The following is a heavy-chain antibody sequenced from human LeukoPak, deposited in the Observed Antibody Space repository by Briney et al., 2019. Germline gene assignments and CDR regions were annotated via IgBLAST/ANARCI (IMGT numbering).Heavy chain of an antibody. J-gene: IGHJ6*03. D-gene: IGHD2-15*01. CDR2: IKQDGSEK. Sequence: AGGSLRLSCAASGFTFSNYWMSWVRQAPGKGLEWVANIKQDGSEKYYVDSVKGRFTISRDNSKNTLYLQMNSLRAEDTAVYYCAKVAATHFYYYYMDVWGKGTTVTVSS. V-gene: IGHV3-7*03. CDR3: AKVAATHFYYYYMDV. CDR1: GFTFSNYW.